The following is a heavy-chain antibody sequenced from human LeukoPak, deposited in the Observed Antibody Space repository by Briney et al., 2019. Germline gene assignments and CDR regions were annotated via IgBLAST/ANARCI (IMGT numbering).Heavy chain of an antibody. CDR2: ISRGSIHI. V-gene: IGHV3-21*01. J-gene: IGHJ4*02. CDR3: ARGTGIVGATPFDY. CDR1: GFNLSTYG. D-gene: IGHD1-26*01. Sequence: NPGGSLRLSCAASGFNLSTYGMNWVRQAPGKGLEWVSSISRGSIHIYYGDSVRGRFTISRDNANNALYLHMNSLRAEDTAVYYCARGTGIVGATPFDYWGQGTLVTVSS.